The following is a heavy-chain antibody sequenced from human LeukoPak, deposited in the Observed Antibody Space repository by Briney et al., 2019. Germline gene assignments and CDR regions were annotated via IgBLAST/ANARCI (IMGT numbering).Heavy chain of an antibody. CDR1: GGSISSYY. D-gene: IGHD1-26*01. V-gene: IGHV4-59*06. J-gene: IGHJ4*02. Sequence: SETLSLTCTVSGGSISSYYWSWIRQPPGKGLEWIGYIYYSGSTYYNPSLKSRVTISVDTSKNQFSLKLSSVTAADTAVYYCARWNGSLAYFDYWGQGTLVTVSS. CDR3: ARWNGSLAYFDY. CDR2: IYYSGST.